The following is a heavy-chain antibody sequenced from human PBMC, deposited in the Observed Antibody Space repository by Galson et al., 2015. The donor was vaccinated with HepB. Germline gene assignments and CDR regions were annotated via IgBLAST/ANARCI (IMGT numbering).Heavy chain of an antibody. CDR2: IPTSGNNI. CDR3: ARDSSGYDGWHWFDP. J-gene: IGHJ5*02. Sequence: SLRLSCAASGFTFDDYAMHWVRQAPGRGLEWVSYIPTSGNNIQYADSVKGRFTISRDNGKNALYLQMNRLRDEDTAVYYCARDSSGYDGWHWFDPWGQGTLVTVSS. D-gene: IGHD3-22*01. CDR1: GFTFDDYA. V-gene: IGHV3-48*02.